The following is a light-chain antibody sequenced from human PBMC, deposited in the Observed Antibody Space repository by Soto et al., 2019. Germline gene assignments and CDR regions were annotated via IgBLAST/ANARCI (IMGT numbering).Light chain of an antibody. V-gene: IGKV4-1*01. CDR3: QQYHDTLRT. J-gene: IGKJ1*01. CDR2: WAS. CDR1: QSVLYNSNNKNY. Sequence: DIVMTQSPDSLAVSLGERATINCKSSQSVLYNSNNKNYLAWYQQKPGQPPKLLIYWASTRESGVPDRFSGSGPGTDFTLTINSLHAEDVAVYYCQQYHDTLRTFGQGTKVEI.